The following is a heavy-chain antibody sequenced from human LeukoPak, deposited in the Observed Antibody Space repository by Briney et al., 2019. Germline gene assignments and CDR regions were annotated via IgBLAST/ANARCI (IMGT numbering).Heavy chain of an antibody. CDR3: ARSDTAMVTGFGNY. CDR1: GFTFSSYA. V-gene: IGHV3-30-3*01. CDR2: ISYDGSNK. D-gene: IGHD5-18*01. J-gene: IGHJ4*02. Sequence: PGRSLRLSCAASGFTFSSYAMHWVRQAPGKGLEWVAVISYDGSNKYYADSVKGRFTISRDNSKNTLYLQMNSLRAEDTAVYYCARSDTAMVTGFGNYWGQGTLVTVSS.